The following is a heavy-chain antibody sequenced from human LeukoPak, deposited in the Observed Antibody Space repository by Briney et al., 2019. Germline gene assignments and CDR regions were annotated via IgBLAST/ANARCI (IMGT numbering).Heavy chain of an antibody. CDR2: INPSGGST. V-gene: IGHV1-46*01. J-gene: IGHJ4*02. D-gene: IGHD3-10*01. Sequence: ASVKVSCKASGYTFTSYYMHWVRQAPGQGLEWMGIINPSGGSTSYAQKFQGRVTMTRDTSTSTVYMELSSLRSEDTAVYYCARDYRHYYGSGSYFDYWGQGTLVTVSS. CDR1: GYTFTSYY. CDR3: ARDYRHYYGSGSYFDY.